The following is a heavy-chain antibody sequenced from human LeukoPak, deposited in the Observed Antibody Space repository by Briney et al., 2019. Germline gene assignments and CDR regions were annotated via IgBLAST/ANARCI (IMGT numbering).Heavy chain of an antibody. CDR3: ARRHVVYSSSSDPYYFDY. CDR1: GGSISSYS. D-gene: IGHD6-6*01. J-gene: IGHJ4*02. V-gene: IGHV4-4*07. Sequence: PSETLSLTCTVSGGSISSYSWSWIRQPAGKGLEWIGRIYTSGNTYYNASLRSRVTMSVDTSKNQFSLKLSSVTAADTAVYYCARRHVVYSSSSDPYYFDYWGQGTLVTVSS. CDR2: IYTSGNT.